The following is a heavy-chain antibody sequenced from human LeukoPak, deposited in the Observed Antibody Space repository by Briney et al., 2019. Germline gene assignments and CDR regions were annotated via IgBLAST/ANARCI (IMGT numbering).Heavy chain of an antibody. CDR1: GVSISSYY. CDR2: IYTSGST. J-gene: IGHJ6*02. V-gene: IGHV4-4*07. CDR3: ARDLGGYSGYDYGPGGNYYYYGMDV. D-gene: IGHD5-12*01. Sequence: PSETLSLTCTVSGVSISSYYWSWIRQPAGKGLEWIGRIYTSGSTNYNPSLKSRVTMSVDTSKNQFSLKLSSVTAADTAVYYCARDLGGYSGYDYGPGGNYYYYGMDVWGQGTTVTVSS.